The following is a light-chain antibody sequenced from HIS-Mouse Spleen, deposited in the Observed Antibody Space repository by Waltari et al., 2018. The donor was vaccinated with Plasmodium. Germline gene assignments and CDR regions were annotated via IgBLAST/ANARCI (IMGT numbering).Light chain of an antibody. Sequence: SYELTQPLSVSVALGQKARITCGGNNIGSKQGHWYPQKPGGATVLVIYRDSNGPSGIPERFSGSNSGNTATLTISRAQAGDEADYYCQVWDSSTVFGGGTKLTVL. CDR2: RDS. CDR3: QVWDSSTV. J-gene: IGLJ3*02. V-gene: IGLV3-9*01. CDR1: NIGSKQ.